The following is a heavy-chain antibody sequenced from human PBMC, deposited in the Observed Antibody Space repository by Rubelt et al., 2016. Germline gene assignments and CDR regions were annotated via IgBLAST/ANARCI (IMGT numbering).Heavy chain of an antibody. CDR3: ARSTSGFGRGAINV. V-gene: IGHV4-39*01. D-gene: IGHD2-2*02. CDR2: IYYSGTT. Sequence: QLQLQESGPGLVKPSETLSLTCTVSGGSISSSSYYWGWIRQPPGKGLEWIGSIYYSGTTYYNSSLKSRVAISVDTSKDQMSRKRNSVTAADTAVYYCARSTSGFGRGAINVWGQGTTVTVSS. CDR1: GGSISSSSYY. J-gene: IGHJ6*02.